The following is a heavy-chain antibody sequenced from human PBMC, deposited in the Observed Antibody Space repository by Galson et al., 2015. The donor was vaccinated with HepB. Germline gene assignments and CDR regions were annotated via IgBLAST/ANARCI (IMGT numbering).Heavy chain of an antibody. J-gene: IGHJ6*01. CDR2: ISAYNGNT. V-gene: IGHV1-18*04. Sequence: SVKVSCKASGYTFTSYGISWVRQAPGQGLEWMGWISAYNGNTNYAQKLQGRVTMTTDTSTSTAYMELRSLRSDDTAVYYCARDRHTVPEQWLYYGMDVWGQGTTVTVSS. CDR1: GYTFTSYG. CDR3: ARDRHTVPEQWLYYGMDV. D-gene: IGHD6-19*01.